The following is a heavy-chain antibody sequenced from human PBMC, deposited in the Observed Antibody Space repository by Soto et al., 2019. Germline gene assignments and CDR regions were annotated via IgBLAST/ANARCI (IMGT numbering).Heavy chain of an antibody. CDR1: GASINSGGNYY. V-gene: IGHV4-30-4*01. CDR2: IYYSGTT. D-gene: IGHD4-17*01. Sequence: QLQLQESGPGLVKPSQTLSLTCSVSGASINSGGNYYWSWVRQRPGKGLEWIGYIYYSGTTYYNPSLMSRVSISVDSSQIQFSLTLTAATAAYTAVYYCARVSGDYVPWFDPGAQGTLVTVSS. CDR3: ARVSGDYVPWFDP. J-gene: IGHJ5*02.